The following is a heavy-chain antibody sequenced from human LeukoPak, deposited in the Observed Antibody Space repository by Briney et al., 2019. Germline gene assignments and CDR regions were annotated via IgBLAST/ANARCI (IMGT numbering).Heavy chain of an antibody. J-gene: IGHJ4*02. V-gene: IGHV3-48*03. CDR1: GFTFSSFE. Sequence: GGSLRLSCAASGFTFSSFEMNWVRQAPGKGLEWVSYISSGGGAIYYADSVKGRFTISRDNARNSLYLQMNSLRAEDTAVYYYARDFIAAAGIDYWGQGTLVTVSS. CDR2: ISSGGGAI. CDR3: ARDFIAAAGIDY. D-gene: IGHD6-13*01.